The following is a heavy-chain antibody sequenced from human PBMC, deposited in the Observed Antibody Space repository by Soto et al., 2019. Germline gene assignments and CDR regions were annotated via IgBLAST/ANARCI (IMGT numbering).Heavy chain of an antibody. CDR1: GFTFSIYT. CDR2: ISHDGTNK. CDR3: ARVSEKRLVRQGFDY. J-gene: IGHJ4*02. V-gene: IGHV3-30-3*01. Sequence: LRLSCAASGFTFSIYTIHWVRQAPGKGLEWVAVISHDGTNKYYADSVKGRFTVSRDSSKNTLYLDMNSLRSEDTAVYYCARVSEKRLVRQGFDYWGRGTLVTVSS. D-gene: IGHD3-22*01.